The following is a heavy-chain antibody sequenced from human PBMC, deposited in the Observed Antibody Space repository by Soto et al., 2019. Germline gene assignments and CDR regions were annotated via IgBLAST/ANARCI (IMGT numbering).Heavy chain of an antibody. CDR3: ARDKDLQPTVWGF. J-gene: IGHJ4*02. D-gene: IGHD3-16*01. Sequence: PXETLSLTCTVSGYSIATGGHYYNWIRQVPGKGLEWIGYVYYSGATHYTPSLRARATISRDTSKNQFSLRLISVTAADTALYYCARDKDLQPTVWGFWGQGNQVTVSS. CDR2: VYYSGAT. V-gene: IGHV4-31*03. CDR1: GYSIATGGHY.